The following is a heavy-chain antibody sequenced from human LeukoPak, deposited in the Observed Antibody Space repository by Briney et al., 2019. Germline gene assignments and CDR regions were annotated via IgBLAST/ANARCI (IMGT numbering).Heavy chain of an antibody. CDR3: ARRRQYDSSLFWNFDL. Sequence: SETLSLTCAVYGGSFSGYYWSWIRQSPGKGLEWIGEINHSGSTNYNPSLKSRVTVSVDTSKNQFSLKLSSVTAADTAVYYCARRRQYDSSLFWNFDLWGRGTLVTVSS. D-gene: IGHD6-6*01. V-gene: IGHV4-34*01. J-gene: IGHJ2*01. CDR1: GGSFSGYY. CDR2: INHSGST.